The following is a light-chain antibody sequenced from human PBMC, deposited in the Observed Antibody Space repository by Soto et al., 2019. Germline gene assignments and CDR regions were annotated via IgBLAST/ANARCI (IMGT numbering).Light chain of an antibody. CDR3: SSHAGDFNVK. Sequence: QSVLTQPPSASGSLGQSVTISCTGTSSDVGGYQYVSWYQQYPGKVPKLIIYEVTKRPSGVPDRFSGSKSGNTASLTVSGLQAEDEANYYCSSHAGDFNVKIGGGTKLTVL. J-gene: IGLJ2*01. CDR2: EVT. V-gene: IGLV2-8*01. CDR1: SSDVGGYQY.